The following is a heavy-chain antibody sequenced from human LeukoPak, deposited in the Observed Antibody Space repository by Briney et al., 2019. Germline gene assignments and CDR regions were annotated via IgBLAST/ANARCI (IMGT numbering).Heavy chain of an antibody. CDR1: GGSITSSPYH. CDR2: VSHTGAT. D-gene: IGHD6-6*01. V-gene: IGHV4-39*07. J-gene: IGHJ6*03. Sequence: PSETLSLTCTVSGGSITSSPYHWAWIRQPPGRGPEWIGTVSHTGATQYSPSLKSRVTISVDTSKNQFSLKLSSVTAADTAVYYCARAPRSARYYYYMDVWGKGTTVTVSS. CDR3: ARAPRSARYYYYMDV.